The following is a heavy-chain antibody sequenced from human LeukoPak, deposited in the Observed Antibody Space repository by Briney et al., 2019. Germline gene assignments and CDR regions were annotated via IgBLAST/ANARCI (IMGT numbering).Heavy chain of an antibody. Sequence: ASVKVSCKASGYTSSGYYMHWLRQAPGQGLEWMGWINPNGGVTNYAQKFQGRVTMTRDTSIGTAYMELSRLRSDDTAVYYCARDGGDGYNFYYWGQGTLVTVSS. D-gene: IGHD5-24*01. CDR3: ARDGGDGYNFYY. CDR2: INPNGGVT. J-gene: IGHJ4*02. V-gene: IGHV1-2*02. CDR1: GYTSSGYY.